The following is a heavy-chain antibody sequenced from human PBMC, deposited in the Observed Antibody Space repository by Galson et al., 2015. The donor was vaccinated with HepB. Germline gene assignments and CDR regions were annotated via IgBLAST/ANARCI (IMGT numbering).Heavy chain of an antibody. CDR1: GDSVSSNGAA. J-gene: IGHJ4*02. V-gene: IGHV6-1*01. D-gene: IGHD4-11*01. Sequence: CAISGDSVSSNGAAWNWIRQSPARGLEWLGRTYYRSKWYIDYAVSVRSRITINPDTSKNQFSLQLNSVTPEDTAVYYCARDGAGLGSNSRGIDYWGQGTLVTVSS. CDR3: ARDGAGLGSNSRGIDY. CDR2: TYYRSKWYI.